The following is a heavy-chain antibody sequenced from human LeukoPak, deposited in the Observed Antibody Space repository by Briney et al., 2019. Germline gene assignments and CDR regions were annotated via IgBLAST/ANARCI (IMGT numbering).Heavy chain of an antibody. CDR1: VYTLTELS. J-gene: IGHJ4*02. CDR3: ATGWTYDSSGYWFDY. CDR2: FDPEDGET. V-gene: IGHV1-24*01. Sequence: GASVKVSCKVSVYTLTELSMHWVRQAPGKGLEWMGGFDPEDGETIYAQKFQGRVTMTEDTSTDTAYMELSSLRSEDTAVYYCATGWTYDSSGYWFDYWGQGTLVTVSS. D-gene: IGHD3-22*01.